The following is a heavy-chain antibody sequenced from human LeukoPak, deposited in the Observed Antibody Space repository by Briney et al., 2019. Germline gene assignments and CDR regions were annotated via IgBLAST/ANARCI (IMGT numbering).Heavy chain of an antibody. CDR3: ARDSLHRYYMDV. D-gene: IGHD3-16*02. Sequence: SETLSLTCTVSGGSVSDYYWSWIRQSPGKGLEWIGYIYYTGTSYNPSLKSRVTISADTSKNQFSLNLSSVTAADTAVYFCARDSLHRYYMDVWGSGTTVTVSS. V-gene: IGHV4-59*02. CDR2: IYYTGT. CDR1: GGSVSDYY. J-gene: IGHJ6*03.